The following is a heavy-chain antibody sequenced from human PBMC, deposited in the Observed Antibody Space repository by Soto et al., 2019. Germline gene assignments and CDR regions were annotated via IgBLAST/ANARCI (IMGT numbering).Heavy chain of an antibody. CDR1: RFTFSSYA. J-gene: IGHJ4*02. CDR3: AKDPAGIDY. Sequence: GGSLRLSCAASRFTFSSYAMHWVRQAPGKGLEWVAVISYDGSNKYYADSVKGRFTISRDNPKNTMFLQMKSLRAEDTAVYYCAKDPAGIDYWGQGTLVTVPQ. CDR2: ISYDGSNK. D-gene: IGHD6-19*01. V-gene: IGHV3-30-3*01.